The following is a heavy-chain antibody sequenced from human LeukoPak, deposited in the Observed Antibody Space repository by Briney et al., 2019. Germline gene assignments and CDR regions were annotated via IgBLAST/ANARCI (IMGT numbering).Heavy chain of an antibody. D-gene: IGHD4-17*01. CDR3: ASPPLDYGDYSIDY. V-gene: IGHV4-39*01. CDR1: GGSISSSSYY. CDR2: IYYRGNT. Sequence: KPSETLSLTCTVSGGSISSSSYYWGWIRRPPGKGLQWIGSIYYRGNTYYTPSLKSRVTISVDTSKNQFSLKLSSVTAADTAVYYCASPPLDYGDYSIDYWGHGTLVTVSS. J-gene: IGHJ4*01.